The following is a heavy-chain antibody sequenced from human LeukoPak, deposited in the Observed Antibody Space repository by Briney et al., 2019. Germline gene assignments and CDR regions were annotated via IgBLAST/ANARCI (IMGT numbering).Heavy chain of an antibody. J-gene: IGHJ4*02. V-gene: IGHV3-64D*06. CDR1: GFTFSTYV. Sequence: GGSLRLSCSVSGFTFSTYVMHWVRQAPGKGLEYVSAISSDGDNTYYADSVKGRFTISRDNSKNTLYLQMSSPRADDTAVYYCVRGTGYWGQGTLVTVSS. CDR3: VRGTGY. CDR2: ISSDGDNT.